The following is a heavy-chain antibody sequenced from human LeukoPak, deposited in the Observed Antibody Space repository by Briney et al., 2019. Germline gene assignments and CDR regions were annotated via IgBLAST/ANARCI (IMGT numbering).Heavy chain of an antibody. Sequence: PSETLSLTCAVYGGSFSGYYWSWVRQPPGKGLEWVSAISGSGGSTYYADSVKGRFTISRDNSKNTLYLQMNSLRAEDTAVYYCAKRGCSSTSCYAGVPDYWGQGTLVTVSS. CDR1: GGSFSGYY. D-gene: IGHD2-2*01. CDR3: AKRGCSSTSCYAGVPDY. J-gene: IGHJ4*02. CDR2: ISGSGGST. V-gene: IGHV3-23*01.